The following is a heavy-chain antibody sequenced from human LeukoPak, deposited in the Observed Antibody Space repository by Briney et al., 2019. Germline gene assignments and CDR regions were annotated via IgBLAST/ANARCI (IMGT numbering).Heavy chain of an antibody. V-gene: IGHV4-34*01. CDR2: INHSGST. J-gene: IGHJ5*02. CDR3: ARMDSRLQQLVRRGYNWFDP. CDR1: GGSFSGYY. D-gene: IGHD6-13*01. Sequence: PSETLSLTCAVYGGSFSGYYWSWIRQPPGKGLEWIGEINHSGSTNYNPSLKNRVTISVDTSKNQFSLKLSSVTAADTAVYYCARMDSRLQQLVRRGYNWFDPWGQGTLVTVSS.